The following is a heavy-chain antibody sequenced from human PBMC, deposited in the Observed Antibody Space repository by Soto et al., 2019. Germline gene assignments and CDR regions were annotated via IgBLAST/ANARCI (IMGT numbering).Heavy chain of an antibody. J-gene: IGHJ4*02. CDR1: GFTFSSYA. CDR2: ISYDGSNK. Sequence: QVQLVESGGGVVQPGRSLRLSCAASGFTFSSYAMHWVRQAPGKGLEWVAVISYDGSNKYYADSVKGRFTISRDNSKNTLYLQMNSLRAEDTAVYYCARDREGGAVAVEGRFDYWGQGTLVTVSS. V-gene: IGHV3-30-3*01. CDR3: ARDREGGAVAVEGRFDY. D-gene: IGHD6-19*01.